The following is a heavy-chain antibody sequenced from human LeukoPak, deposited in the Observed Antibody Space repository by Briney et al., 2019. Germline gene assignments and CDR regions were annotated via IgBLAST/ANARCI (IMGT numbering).Heavy chain of an antibody. Sequence: PGGSLRLSCAASGFTVSSNYMSWVRQAPGKGLEWVSAISGSGGSTYYADSVKGRFTISRDNSKNTLYLQMNSLRAEDTAVYYCAKDHCSSTSCYDYYYYMDVWGKGTTVTVSS. CDR2: ISGSGGST. CDR1: GFTVSSNY. D-gene: IGHD2-2*01. J-gene: IGHJ6*03. CDR3: AKDHCSSTSCYDYYYYMDV. V-gene: IGHV3-23*01.